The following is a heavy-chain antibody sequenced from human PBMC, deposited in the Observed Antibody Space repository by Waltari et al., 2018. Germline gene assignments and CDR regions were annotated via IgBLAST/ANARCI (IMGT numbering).Heavy chain of an antibody. D-gene: IGHD2-2*01. CDR3: ARDLIEPAAIGNYYYGMDV. V-gene: IGHV3-21*01. Sequence: EVQLVESGGGLVRPGGSLRLSCVASGFSFRSYNMNWVRQAPGKGLEWVSSITTSSTYMYYVDSRKGRFTISRDDAKNSLFLQMNSLRAEDTAVYYCARDLIEPAAIGNYYYGMDVWGQGTTVTVSS. CDR2: ITTSSTYM. J-gene: IGHJ6*02. CDR1: GFSFRSYN.